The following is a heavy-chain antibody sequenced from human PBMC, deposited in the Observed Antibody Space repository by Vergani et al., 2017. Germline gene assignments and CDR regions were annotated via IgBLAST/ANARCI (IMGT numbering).Heavy chain of an antibody. J-gene: IGHJ6*02. CDR2: ISSSSSTI. Sequence: EVQLVESGGGLVQPGGSLRLSCAASGFTFSSYSMNWVRQAPGKGLEWVSYISSSSSTIYYADSVKGRFTISRDNAKNSLYLQMNSLRAEDTAVYYCARDLXSYYYGSGQYGMDVWGQGTTVTVSS. V-gene: IGHV3-48*01. D-gene: IGHD3-10*01. CDR1: GFTFSSYS. CDR3: ARDLXSYYYGSGQYGMDV.